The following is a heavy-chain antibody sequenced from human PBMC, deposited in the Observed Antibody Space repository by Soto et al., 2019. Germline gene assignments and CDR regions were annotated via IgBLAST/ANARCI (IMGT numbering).Heavy chain of an antibody. J-gene: IGHJ4*02. CDR3: AREGGLYSSSWGVYYFDY. CDR2: TYYRSKWYN. D-gene: IGHD6-13*01. Sequence: SQTLSLTCAISGDSVSSNSAAWNWIRQSPSRGLEWLGRTYYRSKWYNDYAVSVKSRITINPDTSKNQFSLQLNSVTPEDTAVYYCAREGGLYSSSWGVYYFDYWGQGTLVTVSS. V-gene: IGHV6-1*01. CDR1: GDSVSSNSAA.